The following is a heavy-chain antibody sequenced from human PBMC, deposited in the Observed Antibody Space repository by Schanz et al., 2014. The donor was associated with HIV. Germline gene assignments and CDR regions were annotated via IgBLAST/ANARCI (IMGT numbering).Heavy chain of an antibody. Sequence: QVQLVQSGAEVKKPGASVNVSCKASGYIFTRFYMHWVRQAPGQGLEWMGIINPSGGSTSYAQKFQGRVTMTRDTSTSTVYMQLSSLRSEDTAVYYCARSETIAARPVWYFDLWGRGTLVTVSS. CDR3: ARSETIAARPVWYFDL. CDR2: INPSGGST. V-gene: IGHV1-46*01. CDR1: GYIFTRFY. J-gene: IGHJ2*01. D-gene: IGHD6-6*01.